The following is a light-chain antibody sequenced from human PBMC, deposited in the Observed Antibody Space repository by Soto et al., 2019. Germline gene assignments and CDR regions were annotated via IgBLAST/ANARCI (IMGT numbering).Light chain of an antibody. CDR3: QQYRNYPIT. V-gene: IGKV1-16*02. J-gene: IGKJ5*01. Sequence: DIQMTQSPSSLSASVGDRVTITCRASQDINNYLTWFQQKPGKAPKSLISSASNLQSGVPSKFSGSGYGTDFTLTINTLQPEDFATYYCQQYRNYPITFGQGTRLEIK. CDR1: QDINNY. CDR2: SAS.